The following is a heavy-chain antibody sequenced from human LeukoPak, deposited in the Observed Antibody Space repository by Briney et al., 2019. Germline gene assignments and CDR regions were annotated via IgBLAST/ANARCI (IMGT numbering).Heavy chain of an antibody. D-gene: IGHD3-10*01. CDR3: AKPSSSGYMVRGRGSESPHDAFDI. CDR2: IYSGGST. CDR1: GFTVSSNY. J-gene: IGHJ3*02. Sequence: PGGSLRLSCAASGFTVSSNYMSWVRQAPGKGLEWVSVIYSGGSTYYADSVKGRFTISRDNSKDTLYLQMNSLRAEDTAVYYCAKPSSSGYMVRGRGSESPHDAFDIWGQGTMVTVSS. V-gene: IGHV3-53*01.